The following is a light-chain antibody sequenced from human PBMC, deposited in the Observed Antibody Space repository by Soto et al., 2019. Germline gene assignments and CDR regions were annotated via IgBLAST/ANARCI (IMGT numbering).Light chain of an antibody. CDR1: QSVSSTY. V-gene: IGKV3-20*01. CDR2: DAS. Sequence: EVVLTQSPGNLSLSPGERATLSCKASQSVSSTYLAWYQQRPGQAPRLLIYDASSRATGIPARFSGSGSGTDFTLTISRLEPEDFAVYYCHHYGSSPPYTFGLGTKLQI. CDR3: HHYGSSPPYT. J-gene: IGKJ2*01.